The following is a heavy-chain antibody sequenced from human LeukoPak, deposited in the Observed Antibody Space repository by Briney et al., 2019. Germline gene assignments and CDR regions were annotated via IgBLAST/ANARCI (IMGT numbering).Heavy chain of an antibody. J-gene: IGHJ4*02. Sequence: GGSLRLSCAVSGFAVSSNYIGWLRQAPGKGLEWGSVIYSGSSTYYADSVKGRFTISRDKSKNTVFLQMNNLRAEDTAVYYCARDYECNGGSCYSMFDSWGQGTLVTVSS. CDR1: GFAVSSNY. CDR2: IYSGSST. V-gene: IGHV3-53*01. CDR3: ARDYECNGGSCYSMFDS. D-gene: IGHD2-15*01.